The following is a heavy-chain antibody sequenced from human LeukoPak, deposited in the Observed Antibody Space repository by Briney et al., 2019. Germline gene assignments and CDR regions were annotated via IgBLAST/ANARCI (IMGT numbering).Heavy chain of an antibody. D-gene: IGHD6-13*01. J-gene: IGHJ5*02. CDR3: ARTGYSSSWYGGVMWFDP. CDR2: IRQDGSEK. CDR1: GFTFSSYW. Sequence: GGSLRLSCAASGFTFSSYWMSWVRQAPGKGLEWVANIRQDGSEKYYVDSVKGRFTISRDNAKNSLFLQMNSLRAEDTAVYYCARTGYSSSWYGGVMWFDPWGQGTPVAVCS. V-gene: IGHV3-7*01.